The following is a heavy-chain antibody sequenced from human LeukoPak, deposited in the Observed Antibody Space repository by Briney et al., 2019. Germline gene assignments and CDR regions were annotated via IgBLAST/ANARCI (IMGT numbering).Heavy chain of an antibody. J-gene: IGHJ4*02. CDR1: GGTFSSYA. V-gene: IGHV1-69*06. D-gene: IGHD2-21*02. CDR3: ARSSVVTAMVHLDY. Sequence: SVKVSCKASGGTFSSYAISWVRQAPGQGLEWMGGIIPIFGTTNYAQKFQGRVTITADKSTSTAYMELSSLRSEDTAVYYCARSSVVTAMVHLDYWGQGTLVTVSS. CDR2: IIPIFGTT.